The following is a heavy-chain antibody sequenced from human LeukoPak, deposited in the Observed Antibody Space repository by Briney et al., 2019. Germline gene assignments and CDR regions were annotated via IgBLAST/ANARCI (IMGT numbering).Heavy chain of an antibody. D-gene: IGHD3-9*01. J-gene: IGHJ5*02. CDR3: ASLGTLVP. Sequence: PWGSLRLSCAASGFTFSTYLMHWVRQAPGKGLVWVSRINTDGSITTYADSVKGRFTISRDNAKNTLYLQMDSLRDEDTAVYYCASLGTLVPWGQGTLVTVSS. CDR1: GFTFSTYL. CDR2: INTDGSIT. V-gene: IGHV3-74*03.